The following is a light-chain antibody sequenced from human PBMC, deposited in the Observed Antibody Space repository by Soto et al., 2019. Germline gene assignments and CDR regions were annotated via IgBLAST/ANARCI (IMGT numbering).Light chain of an antibody. CDR1: QSISAW. CDR3: QQYNDYSWT. Sequence: DIQMTQSPSTLSTSVVDRVSINCRASQSISAWLAWYQQKPGKAPRLLIYKASTLEIGVPSRFSGSGSGTEFTLTISSLQPDDVAIYYCQQYNDYSWTFGQGTKVGIK. CDR2: KAS. J-gene: IGKJ1*01. V-gene: IGKV1-5*03.